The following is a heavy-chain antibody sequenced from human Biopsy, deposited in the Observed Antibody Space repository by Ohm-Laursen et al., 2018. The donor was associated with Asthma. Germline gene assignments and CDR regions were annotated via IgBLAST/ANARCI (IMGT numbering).Heavy chain of an antibody. CDR3: AKDVFPGWELRRGPDY. CDR1: GFTFSTYG. V-gene: IGHV3-30*18. D-gene: IGHD1-26*01. J-gene: IGHJ4*02. Sequence: SLRLSCAASGFTFSTYGMHWVRQAPGKGLDWVAVISFDGSNKNYSDSVKGRFTISRDNSRNTLHLQMNSLRAEDTAVYYCAKDVFPGWELRRGPDYWGQGTLVTVSS. CDR2: ISFDGSNK.